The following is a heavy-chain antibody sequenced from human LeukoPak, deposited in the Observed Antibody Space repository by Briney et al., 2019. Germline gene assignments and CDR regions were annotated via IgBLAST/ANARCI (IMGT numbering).Heavy chain of an antibody. J-gene: IGHJ5*02. D-gene: IGHD2-2*01. CDR1: GGSISSSSYF. Sequence: PSETLSLTCTISGGSISSSSYFWGWIRQPPGKGLEWIGTMYYSGSTYYNPSLKSRVTISVDTSKNQFSLKLSSVTAADTAIYYCARLVVCSSYSCYFDPWGQGTLVTVSS. CDR2: MYYSGST. V-gene: IGHV4-39*01. CDR3: ARLVVCSSYSCYFDP.